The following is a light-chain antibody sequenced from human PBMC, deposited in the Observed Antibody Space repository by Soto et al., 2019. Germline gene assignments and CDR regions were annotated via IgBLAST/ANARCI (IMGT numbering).Light chain of an antibody. V-gene: IGKV1-27*01. J-gene: IGKJ4*01. Sequence: DIQMTQSPSSLSASVGDRVTITCRASQDISNSLAWYQQKPGEVPKVLIYATSIFQSGVPARFSGSGSGTDFTLTISSLQPEDVATYYCQNYNSAPLTFGGGTKVEI. CDR1: QDISNS. CDR3: QNYNSAPLT. CDR2: ATS.